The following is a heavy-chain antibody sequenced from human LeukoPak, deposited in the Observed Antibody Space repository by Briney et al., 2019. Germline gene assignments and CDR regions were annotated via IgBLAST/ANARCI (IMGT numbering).Heavy chain of an antibody. V-gene: IGHV3-7*03. Sequence: GGSLRLSCVVSGFTLSSRWMMWVRQAPGEGLEWMTNINRDGSEKNYVDSVKGRFTITRDNAENSLYLQMNSLKVEDSAIYYCATYDSWSGYNIAYWGQGTLVTVSS. CDR2: INRDGSEK. CDR3: ATYDSWSGYNIAY. CDR1: GFTLSSRW. D-gene: IGHD3-3*01. J-gene: IGHJ4*02.